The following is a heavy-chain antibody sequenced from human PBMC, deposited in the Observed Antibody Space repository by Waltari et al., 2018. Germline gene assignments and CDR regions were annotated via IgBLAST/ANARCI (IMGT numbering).Heavy chain of an antibody. CDR1: GFTVSNNF. CDR2: VYSGDTT. V-gene: IGHV3-66*01. J-gene: IGHJ4*02. CDR3: ARGRYGDYWGY. Sequence: EVQLVESGGGLVQPGGSLRLSCAASGFTVSNNFMIWVRQAPGKGLEWVSIVYSGDTTLYGDSVRGRFTISRDSSKNTLDLQMNSLRADDTAVYYCARGRYGDYWGYWGQGTLVTVSS. D-gene: IGHD4-17*01.